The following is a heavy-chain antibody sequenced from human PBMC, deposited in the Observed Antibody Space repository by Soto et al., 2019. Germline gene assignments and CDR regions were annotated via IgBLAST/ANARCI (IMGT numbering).Heavy chain of an antibody. CDR3: AHNNLPAEGVSWFDP. J-gene: IGHJ5*02. CDR2: IYWDDDK. V-gene: IGHV2-5*02. Sequence: SGPTLVNPTQTLTLTCTFSGFSLSTSGVGVGWIRQPPGKALEWLALIYWDDDKRYSPSLKSRLTITKDTSKTQVVLTMANMDPVDTAAYYCAHNNLPAEGVSWFDPWGQGILVTVSS. CDR1: GFSLSTSGVG. D-gene: IGHD2-2*01.